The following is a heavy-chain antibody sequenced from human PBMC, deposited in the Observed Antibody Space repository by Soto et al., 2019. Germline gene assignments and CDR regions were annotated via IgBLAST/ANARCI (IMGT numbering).Heavy chain of an antibody. CDR1: GFSLSTSGMC. J-gene: IGHJ3*02. CDR2: IDWEDDK. D-gene: IGHD6-6*01. CDR3: ARERVEYSSSSVAFDI. Sequence: SGPTLVKPTQTLTLTCTFSGFSLSTSGMCVSWIRQPPGKALEWLARIDWEDDKYYSTSLKTRLTISKDTSKNQVVLTMTNMDPVDTATYYCARERVEYSSSSVAFDIWGQGTMVTVSS. V-gene: IGHV2-70*11.